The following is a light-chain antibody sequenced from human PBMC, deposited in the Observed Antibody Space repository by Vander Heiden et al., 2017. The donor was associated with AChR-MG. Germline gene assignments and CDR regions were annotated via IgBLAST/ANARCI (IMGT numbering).Light chain of an antibody. CDR2: GAS. CDR1: HYVRGSY. J-gene: IGKJ1*01. CDR3: QQYGSSPWT. Sequence: DIVLTQFPDTLSFSPGESATLPCSAPHYVRGSYLAWYQQKPGQAPRRLIYGASTKAPGVPDRFSGSGSGTDFTLTISRLQSEDFAVYYCQQYGSSPWTFGPGTKVEV. V-gene: IGKV3-20*01.